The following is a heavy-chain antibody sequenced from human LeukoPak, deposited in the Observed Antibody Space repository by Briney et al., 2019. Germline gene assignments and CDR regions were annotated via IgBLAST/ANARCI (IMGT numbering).Heavy chain of an antibody. D-gene: IGHD3-16*01. CDR2: IYYSGST. CDR3: ARGFGHYFDY. V-gene: IGHV4-39*07. CDR1: GGSISSSYYY. Sequence: SETLSLTCTVSGGSISSSYYYWGWIRQPPGKGLEWIGSIYYSGSTYYNPSLKSRVTTSVDTSKNQFSLKLPSVTAADTAVYYCARGFGHYFDYWGQGTLVTVSS. J-gene: IGHJ4*02.